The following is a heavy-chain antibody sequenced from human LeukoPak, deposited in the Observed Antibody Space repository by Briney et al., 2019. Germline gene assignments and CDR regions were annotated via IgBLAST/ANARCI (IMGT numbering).Heavy chain of an antibody. CDR3: VRDRGWLSNPGYFDY. Sequence: SGGSLRLSCAASGFTFSSYAMSWVRQAPGKGLEWVSAISGSGGSTYYADSVKGRFTISRDNSKNTLYLQMNSLRAEDTAVYYRVRDRGWLSNPGYFDYWGRGTLVTV. J-gene: IGHJ4*02. CDR1: GFTFSSYA. V-gene: IGHV3-23*01. CDR2: ISGSGGST. D-gene: IGHD3-22*01.